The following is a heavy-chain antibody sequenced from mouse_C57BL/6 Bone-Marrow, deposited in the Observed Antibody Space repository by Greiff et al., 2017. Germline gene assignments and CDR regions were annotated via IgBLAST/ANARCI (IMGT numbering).Heavy chain of an antibody. J-gene: IGHJ2*01. CDR2: IDPSDSYT. V-gene: IGHV1-50*01. CDR1: GYTFTSFW. D-gene: IGHD2-2*01. CDR3: ARSYVVRLDY. Sequence: QVQLQQPGAELVKPGASVKLSCKASGYTFTSFWMQWVKQRPGQGLEWIGEIDPSDSYTNYNQKFKGKATLTVDTSSSTASMQLSSLTSEDSAVYYCARSYVVRLDYWGQGTTLTVSS.